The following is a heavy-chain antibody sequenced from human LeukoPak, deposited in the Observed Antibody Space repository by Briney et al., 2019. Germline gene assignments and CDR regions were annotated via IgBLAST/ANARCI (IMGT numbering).Heavy chain of an antibody. CDR1: GFTFSSYW. Sequence: GGSLRLSCAAPGFTFSSYWMSWVRQAPGKGLEWVANIKQDGSEKYYVDSVKGRFTISRDNAKNSLYLQMNSLRAEDTAVYYCAREGSTNWFDPWGRGTLVTVYS. V-gene: IGHV3-7*01. D-gene: IGHD2-2*01. J-gene: IGHJ5*02. CDR3: AREGSTNWFDP. CDR2: IKQDGSEK.